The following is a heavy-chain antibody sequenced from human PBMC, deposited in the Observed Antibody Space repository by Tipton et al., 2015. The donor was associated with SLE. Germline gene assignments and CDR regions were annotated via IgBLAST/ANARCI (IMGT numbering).Heavy chain of an antibody. CDR3: ARVVKGSSWYWFDP. D-gene: IGHD6-13*01. V-gene: IGHV4-61*02. CDR2: IYSRGST. Sequence: LRLSCNVSGGSISSGSYYWTWIRQPAGKGLEWIGRIYSRGSTNYNPSLKSRVTISVDTSKKQFSLKLSSVTAADTAVYYCARVVKGSSWYWFDPWGQGTLVTVSS. CDR1: GGSISSGSYY. J-gene: IGHJ5*02.